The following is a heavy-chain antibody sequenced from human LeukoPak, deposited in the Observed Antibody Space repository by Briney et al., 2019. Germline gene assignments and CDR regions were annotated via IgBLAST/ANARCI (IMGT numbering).Heavy chain of an antibody. D-gene: IGHD3-10*01. V-gene: IGHV3-7*01. J-gene: IGHJ4*02. CDR3: ARDLIGYYYGSGDMDY. CDR2: IKQDGSEK. CDR1: GFTVSSNY. Sequence: GGSLRLSCAASGFTVSSNYMSWVRQAPGKGLEWVANIKQDGSEKYYVDSVKGRFTISRDNAKNSLYLQMNSLRAEDTAVYYCARDLIGYYYGSGDMDYWGQGTLVTVSS.